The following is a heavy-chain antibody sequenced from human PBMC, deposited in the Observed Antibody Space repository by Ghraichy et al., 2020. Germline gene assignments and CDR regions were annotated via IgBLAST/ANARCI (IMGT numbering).Heavy chain of an antibody. CDR1: GGSFSGYY. CDR3: AREIVWREKGTYYYGMDV. J-gene: IGHJ6*02. Sequence: SETLSLTCAVYGGSFSGYYWSWIRQPPGKGLEWIGEINHSGSTNYNPSLKSRVTISVDTSKNQFSLKLSSVTAADTAVYYCAREIVWREKGTYYYGMDVWGQGTTVTVSS. CDR2: INHSGST. D-gene: IGHD2/OR15-2a*01. V-gene: IGHV4-34*01.